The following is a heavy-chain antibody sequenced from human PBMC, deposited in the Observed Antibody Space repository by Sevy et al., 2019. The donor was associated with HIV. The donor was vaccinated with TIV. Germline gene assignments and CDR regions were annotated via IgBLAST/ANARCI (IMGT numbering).Heavy chain of an antibody. D-gene: IGHD3-3*01. V-gene: IGHV1-2*06. CDR3: ARAPTDFWTGGMAV. Sequence: ASVKVSCKASGYAFTGYYIHWVRQAPGQGLEWMGRINPISGGTDDSQKFQGRVTMPRDTSISTAYMEVSRLTSDDTAVYYCARAPTDFWTGGMAVWGQGTVVTVSS. J-gene: IGHJ6*02. CDR1: GYAFTGYY. CDR2: INPISGGT.